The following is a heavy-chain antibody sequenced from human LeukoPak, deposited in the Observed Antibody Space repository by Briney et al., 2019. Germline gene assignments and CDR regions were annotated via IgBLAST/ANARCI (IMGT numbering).Heavy chain of an antibody. V-gene: IGHV4-59*01. J-gene: IGHJ4*02. CDR1: GGSISSYY. CDR3: ARVITVRGVIFDY. Sequence: PSETLSLTCTVSGGSISSYYWSWLRQPPGKGLEWIGYIYYSGSTNYNPSLKSRVTISVDTSKNQFSLKVSSVTAADTAVYYCARVITVRGVIFDYWGQGTLVTVSS. D-gene: IGHD3-16*01. CDR2: IYYSGST.